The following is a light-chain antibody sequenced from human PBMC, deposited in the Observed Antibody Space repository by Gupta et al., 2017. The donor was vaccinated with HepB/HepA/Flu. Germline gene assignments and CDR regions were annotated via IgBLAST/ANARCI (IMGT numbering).Light chain of an antibody. CDR2: GAS. J-gene: IGKJ2*01. CDR1: QSVSSN. Sequence: EIVMTQSPATLSVSPGERATLSCRASQSVSSNLAWYQQKPGQAPRLLIYGASSRDTGITDRFCGSGCGKEFTLTISSRQSEDFVIYYCQQDENWPISTFGQGTKVEIK. CDR3: QQDENWPIST. V-gene: IGKV3D-15*01.